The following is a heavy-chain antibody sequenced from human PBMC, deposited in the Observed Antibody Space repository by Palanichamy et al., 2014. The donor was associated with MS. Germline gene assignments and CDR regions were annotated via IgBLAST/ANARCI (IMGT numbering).Heavy chain of an antibody. CDR3: ASGSGNYLLGIEWYFDY. J-gene: IGHJ4*02. CDR2: IWFDGSDQ. CDR1: GFTFSTYG. D-gene: IGHD3-16*01. Sequence: QEQLVESGGGVVQPGGSLRISCRASGFTGSGFTFSTYGMHWVRQAPGKGLEWVGAIWFDGSDQFYSESVKGRFTISRDNSKNTLYLQMNSLRAEDTAVYFCASGSGNYLLGIEWYFDYWGQGTLVTVSS. V-gene: IGHV3-33*01.